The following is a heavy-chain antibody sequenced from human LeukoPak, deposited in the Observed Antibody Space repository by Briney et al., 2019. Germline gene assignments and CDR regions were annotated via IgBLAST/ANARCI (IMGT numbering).Heavy chain of an antibody. CDR2: IIPIFGTA. CDR1: GGTFSSYA. J-gene: IGHJ6*02. D-gene: IGHD6-19*01. Sequence: SVKASCKASGGTFSSYAISWVRQAPGQGLEWMGGIIPIFGTANYAQKFQGRVTITADESTSTAYMELSSLRSEDTAVYYCVRVYSSGWYPDYYYYYGMDVWGQGTTVTVSS. CDR3: VRVYSSGWYPDYYYYYGMDV. V-gene: IGHV1-69*01.